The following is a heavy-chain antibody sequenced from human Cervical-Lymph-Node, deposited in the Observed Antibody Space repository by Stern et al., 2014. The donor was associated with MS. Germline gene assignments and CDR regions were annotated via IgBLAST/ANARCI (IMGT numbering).Heavy chain of an antibody. CDR3: AREEQQLVHGNWFDP. V-gene: IGHV4-38-2*02. D-gene: IGHD6-13*01. Sequence: QVQLQESGPGLVKPSETLSLTCTVSGYSISSGYYWGWIRQPPGKGLEWIGTIYHSGSTYYNPSLKSRVTISVDTSKNQVSLKSSSVTAADTAVYYCAREEQQLVHGNWFDPWGQGTLVTVSS. J-gene: IGHJ5*02. CDR2: IYHSGST. CDR1: GYSISSGYY.